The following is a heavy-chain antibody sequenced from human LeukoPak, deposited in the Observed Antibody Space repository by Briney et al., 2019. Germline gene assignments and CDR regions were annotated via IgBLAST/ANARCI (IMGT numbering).Heavy chain of an antibody. Sequence: SETLSLTCTVSGGSISSYYWSWIRQPAGKGLEWIGRIYTSGSTNYNPSLKSRVTMSVDTSKNQFSLKLSSVTAADTAVYYCAKISSGWYGPEDNWFDPWGQGTLVTVSS. CDR1: GGSISSYY. J-gene: IGHJ5*02. V-gene: IGHV4-4*07. D-gene: IGHD6-19*01. CDR2: IYTSGST. CDR3: AKISSGWYGPEDNWFDP.